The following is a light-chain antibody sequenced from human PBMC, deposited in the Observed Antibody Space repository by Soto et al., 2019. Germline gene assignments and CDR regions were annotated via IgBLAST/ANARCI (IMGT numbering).Light chain of an antibody. J-gene: IGKJ2*01. Sequence: EVVVTQSPSTLSVSLGQRATLSGRTSQTVSNNLAWYRQKPGQAPSLLIYGISARATGLPARFSGTGSGTEFTLTIISLQYEDSELYYCQQSTNWPHTFGQGTKLEIK. CDR1: QTVSNN. CDR2: GIS. V-gene: IGKV3-15*01. CDR3: QQSTNWPHT.